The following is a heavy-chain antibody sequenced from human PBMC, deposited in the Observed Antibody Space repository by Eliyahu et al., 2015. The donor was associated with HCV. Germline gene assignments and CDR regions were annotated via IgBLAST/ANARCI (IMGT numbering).Heavy chain of an antibody. J-gene: IGHJ5*02. D-gene: IGHD6-19*01. V-gene: IGHV4-59*01. CDR1: GGSIXSYY. CDR2: IHYSGST. CDR3: ASGGGGIAVAGTGGWFDP. Sequence: QVQLQESGPGLVKPSETLSLTCXVSGGSIXSYYWSWIRQPPGKGLEWIGYIHYSGSTNYNPSLKSRVTIPVDTSKNQFSLKLTSVTAADTAVYYCASGGGGIAVAGTGGWFDPWGQGTLVTVSS.